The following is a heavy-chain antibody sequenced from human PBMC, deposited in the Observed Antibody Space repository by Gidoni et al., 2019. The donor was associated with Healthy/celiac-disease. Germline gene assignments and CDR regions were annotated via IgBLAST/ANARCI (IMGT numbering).Heavy chain of an antibody. CDR3: TTDDAVVVAATNYYYYGMDV. V-gene: IGHV3-15*01. CDR1: GFTFSNAW. Sequence: EVQLVESGGGLVKPGGSLRLSCAAAGFTFSNAWMSWVRQAPGKGLEWVGRIKSKTDGGTTDYAAPVKGRFTISRDDSKNTLYLQMNSLKTEDTAVYYCTTDDAVVVAATNYYYYGMDVWCQGTTVTVSS. J-gene: IGHJ6*02. D-gene: IGHD2-15*01. CDR2: IKSKTDGGTT.